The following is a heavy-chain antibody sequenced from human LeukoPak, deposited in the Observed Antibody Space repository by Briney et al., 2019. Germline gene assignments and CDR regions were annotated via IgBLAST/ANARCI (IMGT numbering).Heavy chain of an antibody. V-gene: IGHV4-59*01. D-gene: IGHD5-18*01. CDR3: ARGGYSYGFQTEDY. CDR1: GGSISSYY. J-gene: IGHJ4*02. CDR2: IYYSGST. Sequence: PSETLSPTCTVSGGSISSYYWSWIRQPPGKGLEWIGYIYYSGSTNYNPSLKSRVTISVDTSKNQFSLKLSSVTAADTAVYYCARGGYSYGFQTEDYWGQGTLVTVSS.